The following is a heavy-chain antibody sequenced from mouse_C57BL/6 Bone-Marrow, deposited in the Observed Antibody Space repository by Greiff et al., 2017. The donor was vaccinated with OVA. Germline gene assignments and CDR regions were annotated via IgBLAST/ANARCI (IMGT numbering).Heavy chain of an antibody. CDR1: GFTFSDYG. CDR3: ARGRYYGSSWYFDV. D-gene: IGHD1-1*01. V-gene: IGHV5-17*01. J-gene: IGHJ1*03. CDR2: ISSGSSTI. Sequence: EVQVVESGGGLVKPGGSLKLSCAASGFTFSDYGMHWVRQAPEKGLEWVAYISSGSSTIYYADTVKGRFTISRDNAKNTLFLQMTSLRSEDTAMYYCARGRYYGSSWYFDVWGTGTTVTVSS.